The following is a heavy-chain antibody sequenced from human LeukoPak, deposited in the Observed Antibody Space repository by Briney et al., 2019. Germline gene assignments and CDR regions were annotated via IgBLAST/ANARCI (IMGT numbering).Heavy chain of an antibody. J-gene: IGHJ4*02. CDR1: GFTFSSYA. V-gene: IGHV3-64*01. D-gene: IGHD2-21*01. Sequence: PGGSLRLSCAASGFTFSSYAVHWVRQAPGKGLEYVSAISSNGGSTYYANSVKGRFTISRDNSKNTLYLQMGSLRAEDMAVYYCARESCDTWGQGTLVTVSS. CDR2: ISSNGGST. CDR3: ARESCDT.